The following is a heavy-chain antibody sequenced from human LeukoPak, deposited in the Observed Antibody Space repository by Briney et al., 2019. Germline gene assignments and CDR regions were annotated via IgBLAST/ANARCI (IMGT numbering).Heavy chain of an antibody. V-gene: IGHV1-8*01. J-gene: IGHJ4*02. CDR1: GYTFTSYD. D-gene: IGHD3-3*01. Sequence: ASVKVSCKASGYTFTSYDINWVRQATGQGLEWMGWMNPNSGNTGYAQKFQGRVTMTRNTSISTAYMELSSLRSEDTAVYYCARGLPGTYYDFWSGSKYFDYWGQGTLVTVSS. CDR3: ARGLPGTYYDFWSGSKYFDY. CDR2: MNPNSGNT.